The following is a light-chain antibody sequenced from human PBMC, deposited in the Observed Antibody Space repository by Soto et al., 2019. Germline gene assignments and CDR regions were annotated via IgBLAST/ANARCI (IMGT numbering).Light chain of an antibody. V-gene: IGKV1-39*01. CDR1: QSIIDY. CDR3: QQSYSTPPT. CDR2: AAS. J-gene: IGKJ2*01. Sequence: DIPMTQSPSSLSASVGDRVTITCRASQSIIDYLNWYQQKPGKAPKLLIYAASNLQSGVPSRFSGTGSGTDFTLTISSLQPEDFATYYCQQSYSTPPTFGQGTKLDIK.